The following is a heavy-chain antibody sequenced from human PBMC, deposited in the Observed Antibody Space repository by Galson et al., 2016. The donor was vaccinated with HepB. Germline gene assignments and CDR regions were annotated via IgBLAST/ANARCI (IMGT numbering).Heavy chain of an antibody. V-gene: IGHV1-46*01. Sequence: SVKVSCKASGYNFTSYYMHWVRQAPGQGLEWMGIIDPSAGSTSYAQKFQGRVTLTRDTSTSTVYMELSSLRSEDTAVYYCARDSPFCFSTTCFYHRPIRTNWFAPWGQGTLVTVSS. CDR3: ARDSPFCFSTTCFYHRPIRTNWFAP. J-gene: IGHJ5*02. D-gene: IGHD2-2*01. CDR2: IDPSAGST. CDR1: GYNFTSYY.